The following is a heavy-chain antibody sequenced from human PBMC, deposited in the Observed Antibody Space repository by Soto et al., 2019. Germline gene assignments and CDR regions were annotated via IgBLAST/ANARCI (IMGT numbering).Heavy chain of an antibody. D-gene: IGHD2-2*01. J-gene: IGHJ5*02. Sequence: GSSVKVSCRASCYTFTSFGISWVRQAPGQGLEWMGWISTYNDNTNYAQKVQGRVTMTTDTSTSTAYMELRSLRSDDTAVYYCARSYSTIAWFDPWGQGTLVTVSS. CDR3: ARSYSTIAWFDP. CDR1: CYTFTSFG. V-gene: IGHV1-18*04. CDR2: ISTYNDNT.